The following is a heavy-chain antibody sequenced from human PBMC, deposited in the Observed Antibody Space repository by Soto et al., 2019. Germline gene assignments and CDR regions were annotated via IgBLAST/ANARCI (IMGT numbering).Heavy chain of an antibody. CDR2: IYYSGST. J-gene: IGHJ4*02. CDR3: ARDLRIVGATRGYFDY. Sequence: PSETLSLTCTVSGGSISSGGYYWSWIRQHPGKGLEWIGYIYYSGSTYYNPSLKSRVTISVDTSKNQFSLKLSSVTAADTAVYYCARDLRIVGATRGYFDYWGQGTLVTVSS. V-gene: IGHV4-31*03. CDR1: GGSISSGGYY. D-gene: IGHD1-26*01.